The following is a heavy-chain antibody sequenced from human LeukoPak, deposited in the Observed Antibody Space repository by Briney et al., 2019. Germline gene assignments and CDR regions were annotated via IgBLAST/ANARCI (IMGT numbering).Heavy chain of an antibody. J-gene: IGHJ6*02. Sequence: ASVKVSCKASGYTFTSYGISWVRQAPGQGLEWMGWISAYNGNTNYAQKLQGRVTMTTDTSTSTAYMELRSLRSDDTAVYYCARGSPPGVTTVTTKYYYGMDVWGQGTTVTVSS. CDR2: ISAYNGNT. V-gene: IGHV1-18*01. CDR1: GYTFTSYG. D-gene: IGHD4-17*01. CDR3: ARGSPPGVTTVTTKYYYGMDV.